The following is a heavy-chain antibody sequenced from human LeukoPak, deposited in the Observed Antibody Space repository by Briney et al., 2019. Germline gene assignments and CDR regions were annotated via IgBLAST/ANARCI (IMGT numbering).Heavy chain of an antibody. CDR2: IRSKAYGGTT. V-gene: IGHV3-49*04. CDR3: TRGYCSGGSCFRAFDI. J-gene: IGHJ3*02. CDR1: GFTFGDYA. D-gene: IGHD2-15*01. Sequence: PGGSLRLSCTTSGFTFGDYAMSWVRQAPGKGLEWLGFIRSKAYGGTTEYAASVKGRFTISRDDSKSIAYLEMNSLKTEDTAEYSCTRGYCSGGSCFRAFDIWGQGTMVTVSS.